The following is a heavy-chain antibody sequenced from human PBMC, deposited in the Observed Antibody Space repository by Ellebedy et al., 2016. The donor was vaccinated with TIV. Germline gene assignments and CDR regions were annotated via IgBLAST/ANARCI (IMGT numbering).Heavy chain of an antibody. Sequence: SETLSLTXTVSGGSISSSSYYWGWIRQPPGKGPEWIANIYYSGTTFYNPSLKSRVTISMDTSKNQFSLKLSSVTVADTALYYCARLWFGDLFSPEGDVWGQGTTVTVSS. CDR1: GGSISSSSYY. J-gene: IGHJ6*02. CDR2: IYYSGTT. V-gene: IGHV4-39*01. D-gene: IGHD3-10*01. CDR3: ARLWFGDLFSPEGDV.